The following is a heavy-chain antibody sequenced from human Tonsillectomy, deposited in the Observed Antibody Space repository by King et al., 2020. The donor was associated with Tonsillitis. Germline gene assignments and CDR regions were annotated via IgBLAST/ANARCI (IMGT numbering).Heavy chain of an antibody. D-gene: IGHD4-23*01. Sequence: VQLVESGAEVKKPGASVKVSCKASGYTFTSYGISWVRQAPGQGLEWMGWISAYNGNTNYAQKLQGSVTMTTDTSTSTAYMELRSLSTDDTDVYYCARMTTVVKGRGGFFDYWGQGTLVTVSS. CDR2: ISAYNGNT. CDR1: GYTFTSYG. V-gene: IGHV1-18*01. J-gene: IGHJ4*02. CDR3: ARMTTVVKGRGGFFDY.